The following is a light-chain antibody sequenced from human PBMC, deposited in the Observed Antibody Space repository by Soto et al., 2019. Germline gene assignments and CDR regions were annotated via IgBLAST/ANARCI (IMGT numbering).Light chain of an antibody. CDR2: GAS. Sequence: EIVMTQSPATLSLSPGERATLSFRAGQSVSSSYLAWYQQKPGQAPRPLIYGASSRATGIPDRFSGSGSGTDFTLTISRLEPEDSAVYYCQQYGSSPRTFGQGTKVDIK. V-gene: IGKV3-20*01. CDR1: QSVSSSY. J-gene: IGKJ1*01. CDR3: QQYGSSPRT.